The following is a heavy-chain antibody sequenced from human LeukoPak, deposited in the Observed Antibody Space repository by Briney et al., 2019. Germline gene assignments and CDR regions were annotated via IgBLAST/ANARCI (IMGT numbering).Heavy chain of an antibody. D-gene: IGHD1-26*01. CDR3: ARSQGALNY. J-gene: IGHJ4*02. CDR2: ISWNSGSI. Sequence: GGSLRLSCAASGFTFDDYAMHWVRQAPGKGLEWVSGISWNSGSIGYADSVKGRFTISRDNAKNTLYLQMNSLRAEDTAVYYCARSQGALNYWGQGTLVTVSS. CDR1: GFTFDDYA. V-gene: IGHV3-9*01.